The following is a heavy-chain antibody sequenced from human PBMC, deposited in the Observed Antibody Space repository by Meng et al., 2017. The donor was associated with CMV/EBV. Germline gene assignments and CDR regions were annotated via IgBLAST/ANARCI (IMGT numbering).Heavy chain of an antibody. CDR2: ISGSGGST. CDR3: AKSPVVLAPLYFDY. Sequence: GESLNTSCAASGFTFSSDAMSWVRQAPGKGLGWVSAISGSGGSTYYADSVKGRFTISRDNSKNTLYLQMNSLRAEDTAVDYYAKSPVVLAPLYFDYWGQGTLVTVSS. V-gene: IGHV3-23*01. D-gene: IGHD2-15*01. J-gene: IGHJ4*02. CDR1: GFTFSSDA.